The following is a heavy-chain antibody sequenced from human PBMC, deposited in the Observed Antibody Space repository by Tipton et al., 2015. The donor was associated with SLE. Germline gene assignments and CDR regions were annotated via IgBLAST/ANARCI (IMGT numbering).Heavy chain of an antibody. Sequence: LSLTCAVYGGSFSGYYWSWIRQPPGKGLEWIGEINHSGSTNYNPSLKSRVTISVDTSKNQFSLKLSSVTAADTAVYYCARGRGSSSSGHYWGQGTLVTVSS. J-gene: IGHJ4*02. V-gene: IGHV4-34*01. D-gene: IGHD6-6*01. CDR2: INHSGST. CDR1: GGSFSGYY. CDR3: ARGRGSSSSGHY.